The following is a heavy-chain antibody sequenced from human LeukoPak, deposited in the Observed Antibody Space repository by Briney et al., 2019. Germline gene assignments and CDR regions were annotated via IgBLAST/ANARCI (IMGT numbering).Heavy chain of an antibody. CDR2: IYSHGRT. D-gene: IGHD2-15*01. Sequence: PGGSLRLSCAASGFTVSSNYMSWVRQAPGKGLEWVSVIYSHGRTYYADSVKGRFTISRDKSKNTLYLQMNSLRAEDTAMYYCARGGGLLVAATFDYWGQGTLVTVSS. J-gene: IGHJ4*02. CDR1: GFTVSSNY. V-gene: IGHV3-53*01. CDR3: ARGGGLLVAATFDY.